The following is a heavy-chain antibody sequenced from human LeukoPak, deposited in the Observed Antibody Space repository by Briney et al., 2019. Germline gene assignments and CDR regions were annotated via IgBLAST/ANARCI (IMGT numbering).Heavy chain of an antibody. V-gene: IGHV1-69*05. CDR1: GGTFSSYA. Sequence: SVKVSCKASGGTFSSYAISWVRQAPGQGLEWMGGIIPIFGTANYAEKFQGRVTITTDESTSTAYMELSSLRSEDTAVYYCARGAEMAYYYYMDVWGKGTTVTVSS. J-gene: IGHJ6*03. D-gene: IGHD5-24*01. CDR2: IIPIFGTA. CDR3: ARGAEMAYYYYMDV.